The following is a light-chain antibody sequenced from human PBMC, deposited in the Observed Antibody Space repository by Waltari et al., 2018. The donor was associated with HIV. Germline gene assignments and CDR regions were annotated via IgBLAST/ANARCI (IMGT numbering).Light chain of an antibody. V-gene: IGLV7-46*01. J-gene: IGLJ3*02. CDR1: TGAVTSGHY. CDR2: DTR. Sequence: QAVVTQEPSLTVSPGGTVTLTCGYSTGAVTSGHYPYWFQQNPCQAPRTLIYDTRNNHSWTPARFSGSLLGGKAALTLSGAQPEDEAEYYCLLSYSGARVFGGGTKLTVL. CDR3: LLSYSGARV.